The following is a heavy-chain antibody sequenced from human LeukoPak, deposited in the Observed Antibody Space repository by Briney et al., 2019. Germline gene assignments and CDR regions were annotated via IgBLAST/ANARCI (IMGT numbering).Heavy chain of an antibody. CDR1: GFTFTSYW. CDR3: ARRIQGMAPYYVDY. V-gene: IGHV3-74*01. Sequence: PGGSLRLSCTASGFTFTSYWMHWVRQAPGKGLVWVSRINSDGGSTSYADSVKGRFTISRDNATNTLYLQINSLRAEDTAVYYCARRIQGMAPYYVDYWGERTLGTVSS. CDR2: INSDGGST. D-gene: IGHD5-24*01. J-gene: IGHJ4*02.